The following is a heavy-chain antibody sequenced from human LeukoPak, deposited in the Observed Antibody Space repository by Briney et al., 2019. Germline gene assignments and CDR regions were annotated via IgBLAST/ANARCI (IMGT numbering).Heavy chain of an antibody. D-gene: IGHD6-19*01. CDR1: GGSMINYY. J-gene: IGHJ4*02. V-gene: IGHV4-59*08. Sequence: PSETLSLTCTVSGGSMINYYWSWIRLTPGKGLEWIAYAYHTGHTHYNPSLKSRATISLDTSKNQVSLKVNSVTAADAAVYYCARHPFSAPFDYWGQGTLVTVSS. CDR2: AYHTGHT. CDR3: ARHPFSAPFDY.